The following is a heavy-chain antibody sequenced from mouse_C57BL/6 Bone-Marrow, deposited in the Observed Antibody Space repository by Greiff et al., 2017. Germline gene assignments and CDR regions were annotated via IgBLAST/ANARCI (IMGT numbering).Heavy chain of an antibody. V-gene: IGHV5-4*01. D-gene: IGHD3-1*01. CDR1: GFTFSSYA. J-gene: IGHJ3*01. CDR3: ARENRGRGFAY. Sequence: EVKLVESGGGLVKPGGSLKLSCAASGFTFSSYAMSWVRQTPEKRLEWVATISDGGSYTYYPDNVKGRFTISRDNAKNNLYLQMSHLKSEDTAMYYCARENRGRGFAYWGQGTRVTVSA. CDR2: ISDGGSYT.